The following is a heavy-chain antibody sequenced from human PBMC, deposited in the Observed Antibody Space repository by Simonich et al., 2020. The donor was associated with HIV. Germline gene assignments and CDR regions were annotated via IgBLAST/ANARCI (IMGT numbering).Heavy chain of an antibody. Sequence: EVQLVESGGGLVKPGGSLRLSCAASGFTFSSYSMNWVRQAPGKGLEWVSSISSSSSYIYYADSVKGRFPISRDNAKNPLYLQMNSLRAEDTAVYYCARDGRKGSSTSCSDYWGQGTLVTVSS. CDR1: GFTFSSYS. V-gene: IGHV3-21*01. J-gene: IGHJ4*02. D-gene: IGHD2-2*01. CDR3: ARDGRKGSSTSCSDY. CDR2: ISSSSSYI.